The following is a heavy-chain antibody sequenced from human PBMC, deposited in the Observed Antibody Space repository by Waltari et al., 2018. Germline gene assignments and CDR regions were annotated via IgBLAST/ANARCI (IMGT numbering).Heavy chain of an antibody. V-gene: IGHV3-9*03. CDR1: GFPLSNSA. Sequence: EVHLVESGGGLVQPGRSLRLSCAASGFPLSNSAMHWVRQAPGKGLEWVSGINWDGTYMDYADSVKGRFTISRDNGKNSLYLQMNSLRADDMAFYYCRKDVGKGGGAPDQWGQGTLVTVSS. D-gene: IGHD3-16*01. CDR3: RKDVGKGGGAPDQ. CDR2: INWDGTYM. J-gene: IGHJ4*02.